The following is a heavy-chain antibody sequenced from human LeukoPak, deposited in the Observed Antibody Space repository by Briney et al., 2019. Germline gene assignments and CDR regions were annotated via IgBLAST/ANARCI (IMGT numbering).Heavy chain of an antibody. Sequence: GGSLRLSCAASGFTISTHWMSWVRQAPGKGLEWVANIKRDGSEKYCVDSVMGRFTISRDNAKNSLYLQMNSLRAEDTAVYYCARDLKTLYSSSWPAWGQGTLVTVSS. D-gene: IGHD6-13*01. CDR2: IKRDGSEK. J-gene: IGHJ4*02. V-gene: IGHV3-7*01. CDR3: ARDLKTLYSSSWPA. CDR1: GFTISTHW.